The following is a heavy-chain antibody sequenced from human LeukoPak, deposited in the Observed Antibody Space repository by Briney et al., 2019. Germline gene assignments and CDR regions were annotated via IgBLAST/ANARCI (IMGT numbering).Heavy chain of an antibody. CDR1: GFTFSSYS. CDR2: ISSSSSYI. J-gene: IGHJ4*02. CDR3: ARDSGYYDSSGYPSHHFDY. Sequence: GGSLRLSCAASGFTFSSYSMNWVRQAPGKGLEWVSSISSSSSYICYADSVKGRFTISRDNAKNSLYLQMNSLRAEDTAVYYCARDSGYYDSSGYPSHHFDYWGQGTLVTVSS. D-gene: IGHD3-22*01. V-gene: IGHV3-21*01.